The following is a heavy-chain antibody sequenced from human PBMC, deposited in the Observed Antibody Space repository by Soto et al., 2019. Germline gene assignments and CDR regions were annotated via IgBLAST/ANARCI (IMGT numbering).Heavy chain of an antibody. CDR2: ISSSSSTI. J-gene: IGHJ5*02. Sequence: PGGSLRLSCAASGFTFSSYTMNWVRQGPGQGLEWVSYISSSSSTIYYADSAKGRFTISRDNAKNSLYLQMNSMRDEDTAVYYCAKDRTGAWPTSNCFDPWGQGTLVTVS. D-gene: IGHD1-26*01. CDR1: GFTFSSYT. CDR3: AKDRTGAWPTSNCFDP. V-gene: IGHV3-48*02.